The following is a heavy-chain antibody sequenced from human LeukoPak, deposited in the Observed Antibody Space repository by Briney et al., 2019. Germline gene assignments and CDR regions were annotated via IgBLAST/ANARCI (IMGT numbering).Heavy chain of an antibody. CDR3: ARLFIVVVPAAILPLYYYYGMDV. J-gene: IGHJ6*02. CDR2: MNPNSGNT. CDR1: GYTFTSYG. V-gene: IGHV1-8*02. Sequence: ASVKVSCKASGYTFTSYGISWVRQATGQGLEWMGWMNPNSGNTGYAQKFQGRVTMTRNTSISTAYMELSSLRSEDTAVYYCARLFIVVVPAAILPLYYYYGMDVWGQGTTVTVSS. D-gene: IGHD2-2*02.